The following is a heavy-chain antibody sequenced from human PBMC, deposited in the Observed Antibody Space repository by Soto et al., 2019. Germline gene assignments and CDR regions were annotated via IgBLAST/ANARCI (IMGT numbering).Heavy chain of an antibody. CDR3: ARCHDFSLAYYYYYGMDV. CDR2: IYHSGST. V-gene: IGHV4-30-2*01. D-gene: IGHD3-3*01. J-gene: IGHJ6*02. Sequence: SETLSLTCAVSGGSISSGGYSWSWIRQPPGKGLEWIGYIYHSGSTYYNPSLKSRVTISVDRSKNQFSLKLSSVTAADTAVYYCARCHDFSLAYYYYYGMDVWGQGTTVTVSS. CDR1: GGSISSGGYS.